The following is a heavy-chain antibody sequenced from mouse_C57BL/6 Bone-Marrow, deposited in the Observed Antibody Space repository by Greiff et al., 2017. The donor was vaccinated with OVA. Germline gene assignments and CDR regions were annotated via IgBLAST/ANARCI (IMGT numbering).Heavy chain of an antibody. CDR1: GYTFTSYW. J-gene: IGHJ4*01. V-gene: IGHV1-55*01. Sequence: VQLQQPGAELVKPGASVKMSCKASGYTFTSYWITWVKQRPGQGLEWIGDIYPGSGSTNYNEKFKGKATLTVDTSSSTAYMQLSSLTSEDTEVYYSARKEIRYYAMDYWGQGTSVTVSS. D-gene: IGHD2-4*01. CDR2: IYPGSGST. CDR3: ARKEIRYYAMDY.